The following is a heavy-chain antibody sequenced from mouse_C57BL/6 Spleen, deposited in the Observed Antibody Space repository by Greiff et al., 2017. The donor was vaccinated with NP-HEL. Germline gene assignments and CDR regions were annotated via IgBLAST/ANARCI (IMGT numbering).Heavy chain of an antibody. CDR2: IHPSDSDT. CDR1: GYTFTSYW. J-gene: IGHJ2*01. CDR3: AIPITTVVEALDY. Sequence: VQLQQPGAELVKPGASVKVSYKASGYTFTSYWMHWVKQRPGQGLEWIGRIHPSDSDTNYNQKFKGKATLTVDKSSSTAYMQLSSLTSEDSAVYYCAIPITTVVEALDYWGQGTTLTVSS. V-gene: IGHV1-74*01. D-gene: IGHD1-1*01.